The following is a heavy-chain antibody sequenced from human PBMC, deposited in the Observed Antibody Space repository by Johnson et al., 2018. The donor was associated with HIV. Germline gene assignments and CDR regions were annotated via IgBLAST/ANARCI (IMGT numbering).Heavy chain of an antibody. CDR2: IYAVGST. Sequence: QVQLVESGGGVVRPGGSLRLSCAASGFTFDDYAMHWVRQAPGKGLEWVSGIYAVGSTYYSDSVKGRFTISRDNSKNTLYLQMNSLRAEDTAVYYCAKDRRYCGGDCSVDAFDIWGQGTMVTVSS. CDR1: GFTFDDYA. V-gene: IGHV3-NL1*01. J-gene: IGHJ3*02. CDR3: AKDRRYCGGDCSVDAFDI. D-gene: IGHD2-21*02.